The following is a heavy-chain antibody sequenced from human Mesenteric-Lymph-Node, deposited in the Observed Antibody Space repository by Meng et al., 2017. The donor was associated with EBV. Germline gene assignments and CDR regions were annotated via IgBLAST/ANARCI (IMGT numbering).Heavy chain of an antibody. CDR3: ARPRIRYGSGSYYY. V-gene: IGHV4-34*01. Sequence: VQLAQWGAGLLQPSETLSLPCAVHGGSFSDYFWTWIRQAPGKGLEWVGEINHSGSTKYNPSLKSRVTISVDTSKNQISLNLNSVTAADTAVYYCARPRIRYGSGSYYYWGQGTLVTVSS. CDR1: GGSFSDYF. D-gene: IGHD3-10*01. CDR2: INHSGST. J-gene: IGHJ4*02.